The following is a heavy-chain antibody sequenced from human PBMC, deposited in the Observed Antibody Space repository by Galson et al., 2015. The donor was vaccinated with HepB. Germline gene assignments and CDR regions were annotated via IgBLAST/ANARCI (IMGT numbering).Heavy chain of an antibody. V-gene: IGHV1-18*01. Sequence: SVTVSCKASGYTFTSYGISWVRQAPGQGLEWMGWISAYNGNTNYAQKLQGRVTMTTDTSTSTAYMELSSLRSEDTAMYYCARDLRWLQNLDAFDIWGQGTMVTVSS. CDR1: GYTFTSYG. D-gene: IGHD5-24*01. CDR3: ARDLRWLQNLDAFDI. CDR2: ISAYNGNT. J-gene: IGHJ3*02.